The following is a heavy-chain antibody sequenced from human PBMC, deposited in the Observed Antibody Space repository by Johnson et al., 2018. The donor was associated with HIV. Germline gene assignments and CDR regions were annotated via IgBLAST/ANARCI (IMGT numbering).Heavy chain of an antibody. CDR1: GFTFTDYQ. CDR3: ARVLRGYDAFDI. CDR2: ISRSGTTI. D-gene: IGHD6-25*01. V-gene: IGHV3-11*04. Sequence: QMQLVESGGGLVKPGGSLRLSCAASGFTFTDYQMSWIRQAPGKGLEWVSYISRSGTTIYYAYSVQGRFTVPRDNAKNSLYLQMNSLGADDTAVYYCARVLRGYDAFDIWGQGTRVTVSS. J-gene: IGHJ3*02.